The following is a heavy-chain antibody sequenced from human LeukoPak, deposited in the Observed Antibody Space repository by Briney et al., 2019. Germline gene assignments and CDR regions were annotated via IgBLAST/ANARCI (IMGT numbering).Heavy chain of an antibody. CDR1: GFTFSSYA. CDR2: ISGSGGST. J-gene: IGHJ6*02. Sequence: GGSLRLSCAASGFTFSSYAMSWVRQAPGKGLEWVSAISGSGGSTYYADSVKGRFTISRDNSKNTLYLQMNSLRAEDTAVYYCAKDLRYYYDSSGSPSYGMDVWGQGTTVTVSS. CDR3: AKDLRYYYDSSGSPSYGMDV. V-gene: IGHV3-23*01. D-gene: IGHD3-22*01.